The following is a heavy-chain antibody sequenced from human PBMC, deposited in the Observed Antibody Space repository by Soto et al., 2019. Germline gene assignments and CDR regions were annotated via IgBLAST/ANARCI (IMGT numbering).Heavy chain of an antibody. Sequence: QVQLVQSGAEVKKPGSSVKVSCKASGGTFSSYTISWVRQAPGQGLEWMGRIIPILGIANYAQKFQGRVKITADKSTSTAYMELSSLRSEDTAVYYCAREGWLNYYYGMDVWGQGTTVTVSS. CDR1: GGTFSSYT. J-gene: IGHJ6*02. CDR2: IIPILGIA. CDR3: AREGWLNYYYGMDV. D-gene: IGHD3-22*01. V-gene: IGHV1-69*08.